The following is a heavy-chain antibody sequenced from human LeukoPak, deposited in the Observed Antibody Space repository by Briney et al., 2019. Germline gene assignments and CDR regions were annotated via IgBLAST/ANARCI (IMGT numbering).Heavy chain of an antibody. CDR2: VNPSGSS. V-gene: IGHV1-46*01. J-gene: IGHJ6*02. Sequence: ASVKVSCKASGYTVTSYYMHWVRQAPGQGLEWMAIVNPSGSSSYAQKFQGRATLTRATSTNTVYMELSGLRSEDTAVYYCARGGYPNYDILTGYYEDYYYYGMDVWGQGTTVTVSS. CDR3: ARGGYPNYDILTGYYEDYYYYGMDV. D-gene: IGHD3-9*01. CDR1: GYTVTSYY.